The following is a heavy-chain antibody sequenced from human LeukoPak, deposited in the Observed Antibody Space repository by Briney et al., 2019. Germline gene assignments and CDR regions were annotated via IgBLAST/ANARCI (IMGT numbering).Heavy chain of an antibody. D-gene: IGHD6-19*01. CDR2: IYYSGST. CDR1: GGSISSGGYY. J-gene: IGHJ6*02. CDR3: AKDLEGYSSGWSWGYGMDV. Sequence: SETLSLTCTVSGGSISSGGYYWSWIRQHPGKGLEWIGYIYYSGSTYYNPSLKSRVTISVDTSKNQFSLKLSPVTAADTAVYYCAKDLEGYSSGWSWGYGMDVWGQGTTVTVSS. V-gene: IGHV4-31*03.